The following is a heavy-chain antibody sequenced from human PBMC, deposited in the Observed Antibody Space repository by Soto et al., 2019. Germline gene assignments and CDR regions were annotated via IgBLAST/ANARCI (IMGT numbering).Heavy chain of an antibody. CDR2: SSASGIT. D-gene: IGHD3-10*01. CDR1: GFTFSTYA. V-gene: IGHV3-23*01. CDR3: AKFQRAYFGSGSQPDH. Sequence: PCGSLRLSCATSGFTFSTYAMSWVRQAPGKGLEWVSASSASGITYYTDSVKGRFTISRDRSKNTVYMQMNGLRAEDTAVYYCAKFQRAYFGSGSQPDHWGQGTLVTVSA. J-gene: IGHJ4*02.